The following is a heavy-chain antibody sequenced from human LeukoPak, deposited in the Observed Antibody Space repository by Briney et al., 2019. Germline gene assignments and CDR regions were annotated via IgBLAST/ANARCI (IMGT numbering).Heavy chain of an antibody. D-gene: IGHD1-26*01. Sequence: ASVKVSCKASGYTFTGYYMHWVRQAPGQGLEWMGWINPNSGGTNCAQKFQGRVTMTRDTSISTAYMELSRLRSDDTAVYYCASHVVGATSFDYWGQGTLVTVSS. CDR3: ASHVVGATSFDY. CDR2: INPNSGGT. CDR1: GYTFTGYY. V-gene: IGHV1-2*02. J-gene: IGHJ4*02.